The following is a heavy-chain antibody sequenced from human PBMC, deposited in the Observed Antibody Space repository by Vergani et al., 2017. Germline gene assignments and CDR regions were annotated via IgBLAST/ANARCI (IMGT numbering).Heavy chain of an antibody. CDR1: GFTFSSYW. D-gene: IGHD2-2*02. J-gene: IGHJ6*03. V-gene: IGHV3-7*01. CDR3: ARARGDIVVVPAAIPFYYYYYMDV. CDR2: IKQDGSEK. Sequence: EVQLVESGGGLVQPGGSLRLSCAASGFTFSSYWMSWVRQAPGKGLEWVANIKQDGSEKYYVDSVKGRFTISRDNAKNSLYLQMNSRRAEDTAVYYCARARGDIVVVPAAIPFYYYYYMDVWGKGTTVTVSS.